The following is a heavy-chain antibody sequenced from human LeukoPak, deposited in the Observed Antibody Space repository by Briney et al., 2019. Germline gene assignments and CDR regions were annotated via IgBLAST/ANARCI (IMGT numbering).Heavy chain of an antibody. Sequence: GGSLRLSCAASGFTFSNYNMNWVRQAPGKGLEWASSISISSSYKYYADSVKGRFTISRDNAKNSLYLQMNSLRAEDTAVYYCARGRYDILAGYQPPYFDYRGKGTLVTVSS. D-gene: IGHD3-9*01. CDR2: ISISSSYK. V-gene: IGHV3-21*01. J-gene: IGHJ4*02. CDR3: ARGRYDILAGYQPPYFDY. CDR1: GFTFSNYN.